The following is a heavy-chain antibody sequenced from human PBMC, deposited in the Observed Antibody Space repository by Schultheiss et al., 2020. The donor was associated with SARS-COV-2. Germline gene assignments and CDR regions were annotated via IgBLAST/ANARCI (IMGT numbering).Heavy chain of an antibody. Sequence: GGSLRLSCAASGFTVSSSYMSWVRQTPRKGLEWVSVIYRDGSTYYVDSVKGRFTISRDNSKNTLYLQMNNLRAEDTALYYCANCYYDSTNWFDPWGQGTLVTVSS. CDR3: ANCYYDSTNWFDP. J-gene: IGHJ5*02. CDR1: GFTVSSSY. CDR2: IYRDGST. D-gene: IGHD3-22*01. V-gene: IGHV3-53*01.